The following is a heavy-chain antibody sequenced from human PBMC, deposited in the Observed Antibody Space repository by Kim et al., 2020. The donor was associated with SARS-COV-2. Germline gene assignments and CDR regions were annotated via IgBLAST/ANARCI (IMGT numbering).Heavy chain of an antibody. D-gene: IGHD5-12*01. CDR1: GYPFTAYG. Sequence: ASVKVSCMASGYPFTAYGLSWVRQAPGQGLEWMGWINGYSGDTKYPQKFQDRVAMTTDISTSTAYMELRSLRSDDTAVYYCARSGYSGSNSFVDYWGQGSLVIVSS. CDR3: ARSGYSGSNSFVDY. J-gene: IGHJ4*02. CDR2: INGYSGDT. V-gene: IGHV1-18*01.